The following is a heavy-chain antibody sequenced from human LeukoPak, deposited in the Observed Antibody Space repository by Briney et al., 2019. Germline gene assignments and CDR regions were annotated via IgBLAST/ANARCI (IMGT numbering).Heavy chain of an antibody. CDR3: ARVRLYSYGLHNFDY. J-gene: IGHJ4*02. V-gene: IGHV1-69*13. D-gene: IGHD5-18*01. CDR2: IIPIFGTA. Sequence: GASVKVSCKASGGTFSSYAISWVRQAPGQGLEWMGGIIPIFGTANYAQKFQGRVTITADESTSTAYMELSSLRSEDTAVYYCARVRLYSYGLHNFDYWGQGTLVTVSS. CDR1: GGTFSSYA.